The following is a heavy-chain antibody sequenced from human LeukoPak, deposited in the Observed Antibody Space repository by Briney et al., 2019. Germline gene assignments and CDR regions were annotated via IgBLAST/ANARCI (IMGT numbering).Heavy chain of an antibody. CDR1: GFTFSSYS. CDR3: ARDAHPARVTLFDY. D-gene: IGHD5-18*01. J-gene: IGHJ4*02. Sequence: PGGSLRLSCAASGFTFSSYSMNWVRQAPGKGLEWVSYISSSSSTIYYADSVKGRFTISRDNAKNSLYLQMNSLRAEDTAVYYCARDAHPARVTLFDYWGQGTLVTVSS. CDR2: ISSSSSTI. V-gene: IGHV3-48*04.